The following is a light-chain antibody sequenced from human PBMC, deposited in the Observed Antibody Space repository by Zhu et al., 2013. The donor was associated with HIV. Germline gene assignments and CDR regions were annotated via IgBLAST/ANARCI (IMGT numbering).Light chain of an antibody. CDR2: GAS. Sequence: EIVMTQSPATLSVSPGERATLSCRASQSLSSGVAWHQQKPGQGPRLLINGASSRATGIPDRFSGSGSGTDFTLSINRLEPEDFAVYYCQQYGSSPLTFGGGTTLELK. J-gene: IGKJ4*01. CDR3: QQYGSSPLT. V-gene: IGKV3-20*01. CDR1: QSLSSG.